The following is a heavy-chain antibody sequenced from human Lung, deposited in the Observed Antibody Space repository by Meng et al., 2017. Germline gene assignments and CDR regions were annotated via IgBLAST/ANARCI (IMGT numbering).Heavy chain of an antibody. CDR2: IKSNSDGGTT. D-gene: IGHD6-13*01. Sequence: VELGEAGGGLVRPGGSLRLSCGASGGIFRNLWMTWVRQAPGKGLEWVGRIKSNSDGGTTDYAAPVKGRFTISRDDSKNTLYLQMNSLITEDTAVYFCATGAAAADHWGQGTLVTVSS. J-gene: IGHJ4*02. CDR1: GGIFRNLW. V-gene: IGHV3-15*01. CDR3: ATGAAAADH.